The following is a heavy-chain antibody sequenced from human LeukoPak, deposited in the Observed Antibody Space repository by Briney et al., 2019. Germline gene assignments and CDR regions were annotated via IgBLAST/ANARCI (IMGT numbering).Heavy chain of an antibody. V-gene: IGHV3-11*04. CDR3: ARDRVGTMIFMAAFDY. CDR2: ISSSGRTI. Sequence: GGSLRLSCAASGFTFSDYYMSWIRQAPGKGLEWVSYISSSGRTIYYADSVKGRFTISRDNAKNSLYLQMNSLRAEDTAVYYCARDRVGTMIFMAAFDYWGQGTLVTVSS. D-gene: IGHD3-22*01. CDR1: GFTFSDYY. J-gene: IGHJ4*02.